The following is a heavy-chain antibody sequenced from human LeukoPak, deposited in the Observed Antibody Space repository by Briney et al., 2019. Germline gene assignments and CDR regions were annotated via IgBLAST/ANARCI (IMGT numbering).Heavy chain of an antibody. CDR1: GFTFSDYY. J-gene: IGHJ2*01. CDR2: ISSSSSYT. Sequence: PGGSLILSCAASGFTFSDYYMSWIRQAPGKGLEGVSYISSSSSYTNYADSVKGRFTISRDNAKNSLYLQMNSLRAEDTAVYYCARVGGMVGDWYFDLWGRGTLVTVSS. V-gene: IGHV3-11*05. CDR3: ARVGGMVGDWYFDL. D-gene: IGHD1-26*01.